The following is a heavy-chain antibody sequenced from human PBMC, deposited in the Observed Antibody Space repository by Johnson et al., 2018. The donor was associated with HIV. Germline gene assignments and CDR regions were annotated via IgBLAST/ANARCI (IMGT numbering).Heavy chain of an antibody. Sequence: QMQLVESGGGVVQPGRSLRLSCAASGFTFSSYAMHWVRQAPGKGLEWVAVIWYDGSNKYYADSVKGRFTISRDNSKNTLYLQMNSLRAEDTAVYYCARAGSSSSGPRAFDIWGQGTMVTVSS. D-gene: IGHD6-6*01. CDR3: ARAGSSSSGPRAFDI. V-gene: IGHV3-30*04. CDR2: IWYDGSNK. J-gene: IGHJ3*02. CDR1: GFTFSSYA.